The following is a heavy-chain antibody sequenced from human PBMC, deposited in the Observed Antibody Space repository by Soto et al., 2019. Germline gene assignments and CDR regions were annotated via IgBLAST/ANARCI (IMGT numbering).Heavy chain of an antibody. CDR1: GFTFSSYA. J-gene: IGHJ4*02. CDR3: AKVSVFGVVITTPLDY. Sequence: VQLLESGGDLVQPGGSLRLSCAASGFTFSSYAMSWVRQAPGKGLEWVSALSDGGNTAYYADSVKGRFTISRDNSKNTLYLQMNNLRAEDTAIYYCAKVSVFGVVITTPLDYWGQGTLVTVSS. CDR2: LSDGGNTA. V-gene: IGHV3-23*01. D-gene: IGHD3-3*01.